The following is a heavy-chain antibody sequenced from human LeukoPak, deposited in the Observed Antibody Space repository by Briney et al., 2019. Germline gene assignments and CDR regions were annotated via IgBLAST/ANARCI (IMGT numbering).Heavy chain of an antibody. Sequence: GGSLRLSCAASEFTVSSNYMSWVRQAPGKGLEWVSVIYSGGSTYYADSVKGRFTISRDNSKNTLYLQMNSLRAEDTAVYYCARVDYYDSSGYDYWGQGTLVTVSS. CDR1: EFTVSSNY. CDR3: ARVDYYDSSGYDY. V-gene: IGHV3-53*01. D-gene: IGHD3-22*01. J-gene: IGHJ4*02. CDR2: IYSGGST.